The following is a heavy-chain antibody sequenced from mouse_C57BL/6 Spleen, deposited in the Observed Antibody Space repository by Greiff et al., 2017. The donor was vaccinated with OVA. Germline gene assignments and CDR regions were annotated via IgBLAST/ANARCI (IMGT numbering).Heavy chain of an antibody. CDR2: ISDGGSYT. CDR3: ARDNYSNYLDY. D-gene: IGHD2-5*01. V-gene: IGHV5-4*01. Sequence: EVQLVESGGGLVKPGGSLKLSCAASGFTFSSYAMSWVRQTPEKRLEWVATISDGGSYTYYPDNVKGRFTISRDNAKNNLYLQMSHLKSEDTAMYYCARDNYSNYLDYWGQGTTLTVSS. J-gene: IGHJ2*01. CDR1: GFTFSSYA.